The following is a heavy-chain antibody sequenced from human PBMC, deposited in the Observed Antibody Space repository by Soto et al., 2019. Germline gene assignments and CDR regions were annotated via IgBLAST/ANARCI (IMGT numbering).Heavy chain of an antibody. CDR1: GVSLSTGGVG. D-gene: IGHD2-15*01. J-gene: IGHJ4*02. V-gene: IGHV2-5*02. Sequence: QITLKESGPTLVKPTQTLTLTCNVSGVSLSTGGVGVGWIRQPPGKALEWLALIYWDDDQPSSPSLKSRPSPANHNRKTQVVLTTTNMAPEDTATYYCAHMRAAKFDYWGPGNLVTVAS. CDR3: AHMRAAKFDY. CDR2: IYWDDDQ.